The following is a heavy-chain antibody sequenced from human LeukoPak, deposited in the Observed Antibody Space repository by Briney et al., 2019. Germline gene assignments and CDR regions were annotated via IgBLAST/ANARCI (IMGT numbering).Heavy chain of an antibody. CDR1: GFTFSSYW. D-gene: IGHD5-12*01. Sequence: GGSLRLSCAASGFTFSSYWMSWVRQAPGKVLEWGDNIKQDGSEKYYVDSVKGRFTISRDNAKNSLYLQMNSLRAEDTAVYYCARRYSGYDWYFDYWGQGTLVTVSS. V-gene: IGHV3-7*03. CDR2: IKQDGSEK. CDR3: ARRYSGYDWYFDY. J-gene: IGHJ4*02.